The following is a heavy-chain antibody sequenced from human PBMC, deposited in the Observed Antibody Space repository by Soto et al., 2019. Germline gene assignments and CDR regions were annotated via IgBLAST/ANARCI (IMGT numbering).Heavy chain of an antibody. V-gene: IGHV3-9*01. CDR1: GFTFDDYA. Sequence: EVQLVESGGGLVQPGRSLRLSCAASGFTFDDYAMHWVRQAPGKGLEWVSGISWNSGSIGYADSVKGRFTISRDNAKNSLYLQMNSLRAEDTALYYCAKDMSPAARAGVDYWGQGTLVTVSS. CDR2: ISWNSGSI. D-gene: IGHD2-2*01. CDR3: AKDMSPAARAGVDY. J-gene: IGHJ4*02.